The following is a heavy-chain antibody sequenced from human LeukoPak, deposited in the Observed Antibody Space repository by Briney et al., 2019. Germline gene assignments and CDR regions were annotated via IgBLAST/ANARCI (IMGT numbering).Heavy chain of an antibody. V-gene: IGHV1-46*01. D-gene: IGHD3-3*01. CDR1: GYTFTSYY. J-gene: IGHJ5*02. Sequence: ASVKVSCKASGYTFTSYYMHLVRQAPGQGLEWMGIINPSGGSTSYAQKFQGRVTMTRDTSTSTVYMELSSLRSEDTAVYYCARVGGGFWFDPWGQGTLVTVSS. CDR3: ARVGGGFWFDP. CDR2: INPSGGST.